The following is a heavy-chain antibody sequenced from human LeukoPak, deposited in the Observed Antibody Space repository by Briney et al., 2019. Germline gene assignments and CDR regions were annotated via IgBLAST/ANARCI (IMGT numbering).Heavy chain of an antibody. CDR2: INPNSGGT. V-gene: IGHV1-2*02. CDR1: GYTFTGYY. CDR3: ARVLGHYYYYYGMDV. J-gene: IGHJ6*02. Sequence: ASVKVSCKASGYTFTGYYMHWVRRAPGQGLEWMGWINPNSGGTNYAQKFQGRVTMTRDTSISTAYMELSRLRSDDTAVYYCARVLGHYYYYYGMDVWGQGTTVTVSS.